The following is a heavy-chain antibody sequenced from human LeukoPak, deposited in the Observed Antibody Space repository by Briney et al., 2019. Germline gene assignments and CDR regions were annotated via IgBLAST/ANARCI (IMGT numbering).Heavy chain of an antibody. Sequence: GGSLRLSCVASGFTFSSYEMNWVRQAPGKGLEWLSYIGSSDSTTHYADSVKGRFTISRDNSNHMLYLQMNSLIAEDTAIYYCAKDDDWLRFEHWGRGTPVSVSS. D-gene: IGHD5-12*01. J-gene: IGHJ4*02. CDR2: IGSSDSTT. V-gene: IGHV3-48*03. CDR3: AKDDDWLRFEH. CDR1: GFTFSSYE.